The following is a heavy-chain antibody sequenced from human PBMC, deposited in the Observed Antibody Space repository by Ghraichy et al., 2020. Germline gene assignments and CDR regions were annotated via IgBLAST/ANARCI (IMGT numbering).Heavy chain of an antibody. J-gene: IGHJ3*02. CDR2: IYHSGTT. CDR1: GGSISSGSFS. Sequence: SETLSLTCAVSGGSISSGSFSWSWIRQPPGKGLEWIGYIYHSGTTYYNPSLKSRVTISLDDSKNQFSLKLNSVTAADTAVYYCARAPYDDDGFYDDGFDIWGQGTMFTVSS. D-gene: IGHD3-22*01. V-gene: IGHV4-30-2*01. CDR3: ARAPYDDDGFYDDGFDI.